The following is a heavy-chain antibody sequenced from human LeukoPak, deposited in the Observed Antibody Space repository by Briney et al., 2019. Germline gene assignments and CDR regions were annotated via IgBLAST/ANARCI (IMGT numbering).Heavy chain of an antibody. CDR3: ARDIVATTFGY. CDR2: ISSSSSYI. J-gene: IGHJ4*02. CDR1: GFTFSSYS. D-gene: IGHD5-12*01. Sequence: GGSLRLSCAASGFTFSSYSMNWVRQAPWKGLEWVSSISSSSSYIYYADSVKGRFTISRDNAKNSLYLQMNSLRAEDTAVYYCARDIVATTFGYWGQGTLVTVSS. V-gene: IGHV3-21*01.